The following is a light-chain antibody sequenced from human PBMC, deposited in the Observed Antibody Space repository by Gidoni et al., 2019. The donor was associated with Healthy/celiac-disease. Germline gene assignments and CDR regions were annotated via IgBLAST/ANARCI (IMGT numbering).Light chain of an antibody. CDR3: QQYNNWPPWT. CDR2: GAS. Sequence: IVMTQSPATLSVSPGERANLSCRASQTVRSNLTWYQQKPGQAPRLLIYGASTRATGIPARFSGSGSGTEFTVTISSLQSEDFAVYYCQQYNNWPPWTFXXXTKVEIK. V-gene: IGKV3-15*01. J-gene: IGKJ1*01. CDR1: QTVRSN.